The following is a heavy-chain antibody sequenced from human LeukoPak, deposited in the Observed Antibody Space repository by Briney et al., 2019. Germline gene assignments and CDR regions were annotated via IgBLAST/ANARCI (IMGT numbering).Heavy chain of an antibody. D-gene: IGHD1-26*01. CDR1: GFTFSDYY. CDR2: INSGGSSI. CDR3: ASNLAANYHFYYGIDV. J-gene: IGHJ6*02. V-gene: IGHV3-11*01. Sequence: GGSLRLSCAASGFTFSDYYMSWIRQAPGKGLEGVSFINSGGSSIYYVDSVKGRFTISRDNAKNSLYLQMSSLRAEDTAVYYCASNLAANYHFYYGIDVWGQGTTVTVSS.